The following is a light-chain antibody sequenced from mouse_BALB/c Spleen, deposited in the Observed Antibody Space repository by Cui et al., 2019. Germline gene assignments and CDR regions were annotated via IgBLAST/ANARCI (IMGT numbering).Light chain of an antibody. CDR2: WAS. J-gene: IGKJ2*01. Sequence: DIVMTQSPSSLTATAGETVTMSCKSSQSLLNSGNQKNYLTWYQQKPGQPPKLLIYWASTRESGVPDRFTGSGSGTDFTLTISSVQAEDLAVYYCQNDYSYPYTFGGGTKLEIK. CDR1: QSLLNSGNQKNY. CDR3: QNDYSYPYT. V-gene: IGKV8-19*01.